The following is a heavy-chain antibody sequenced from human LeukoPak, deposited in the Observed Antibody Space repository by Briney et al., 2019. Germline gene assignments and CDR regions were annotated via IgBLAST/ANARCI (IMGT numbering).Heavy chain of an antibody. CDR2: IYPSNSDT. D-gene: IGHD5-12*01. Sequence: GGAPKTPRRGSWYSFNSYWIGWVRQMPGKGAEGMGIIYPSNSDTRYTPSFQGKVTISADKSISTAYLQWSSLKASDTAMYYCARRLGYSGYDPFDYWGQGTLVTVSS. J-gene: IGHJ4*02. V-gene: IGHV5-51*01. CDR1: WYSFNSYW. CDR3: ARRLGYSGYDPFDY.